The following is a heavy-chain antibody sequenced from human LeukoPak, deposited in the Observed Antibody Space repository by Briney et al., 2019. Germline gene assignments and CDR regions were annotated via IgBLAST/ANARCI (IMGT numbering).Heavy chain of an antibody. V-gene: IGHV3-23*01. CDR2: ISGSGGST. D-gene: IGHD5-18*01. Sequence: GGSLRLSCAASGFTFSSYWMSWVRQAPGKGLEWVSAISGSGGSTYYADSVKGRFTISRDNSKNTLYLQMNSLRAEDTAVYYCAKDSGYSYGYFGYWGQGTLVTVSS. CDR3: AKDSGYSYGYFGY. CDR1: GFTFSSYW. J-gene: IGHJ4*02.